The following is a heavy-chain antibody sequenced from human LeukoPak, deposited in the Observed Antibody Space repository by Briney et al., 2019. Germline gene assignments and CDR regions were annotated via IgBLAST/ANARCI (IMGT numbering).Heavy chain of an antibody. CDR2: ISGSGGST. CDR3: AKPYYYDSSRD. Sequence: GASLRLSCAASGSTFSIYAMSWVRQAPGKGLEWVSAISGSGGSTYYADSVKGRFTISRDNSKNTLYLQMNSLRAEDTAVYYCAKPYYYDSSRDWGQGTLVTVSS. D-gene: IGHD3-22*01. CDR1: GSTFSIYA. J-gene: IGHJ4*02. V-gene: IGHV3-23*01.